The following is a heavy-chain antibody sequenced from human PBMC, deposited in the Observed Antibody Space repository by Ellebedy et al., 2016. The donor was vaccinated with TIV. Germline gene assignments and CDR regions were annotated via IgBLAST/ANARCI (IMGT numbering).Heavy chain of an antibody. CDR3: ARQHEIFGVVIIDHWFDP. J-gene: IGHJ5*02. Sequence: SQTLSLTXPVSGGSISSSSYYWGWIRQPPGKGLEWIGSIYYSGSTYYNPSLKSRVTISVDTSKNQFSLKLSSVTAADTAVYYCARQHEIFGVVIIDHWFDPWGQGTLVTVSS. V-gene: IGHV4-39*01. CDR2: IYYSGST. D-gene: IGHD3-3*01. CDR1: GGSISSSSYY.